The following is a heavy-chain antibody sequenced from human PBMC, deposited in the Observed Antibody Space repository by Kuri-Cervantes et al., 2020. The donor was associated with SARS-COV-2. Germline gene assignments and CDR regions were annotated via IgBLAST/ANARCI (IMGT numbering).Heavy chain of an antibody. J-gene: IGHJ4*02. V-gene: IGHV4-39*07. D-gene: IGHD3-22*01. CDR3: ARASRLNSSGYYYSDPLLYFDY. CDR2: INHSGST. Sequence: GSLRLSCTVSGGSISSSSYYWGWIRQPPGKGLEWIGEINHSGSTNYNPSLKSRVTISVDTSKNQFSLKLSSVTAADTAVYYCARASRLNSSGYYYSDPLLYFDYWGQGTLVTVSS. CDR1: GGSISSSSYY.